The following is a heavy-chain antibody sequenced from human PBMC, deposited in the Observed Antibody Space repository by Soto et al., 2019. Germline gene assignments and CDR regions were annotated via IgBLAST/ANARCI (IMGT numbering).Heavy chain of an antibody. CDR2: IYYSGST. CDR3: ARAPQIFGVASFDF. V-gene: IGHV4-31*03. D-gene: IGHD3-3*01. J-gene: IGHJ4*02. CDR1: GGSISSGGYY. Sequence: TLSLTCTVSGGSISSGGYYWSWIRQHPGKGLEWIGYIYYSGSTYYNPSLKSRVTISVDTSKNQFYLKLSSVTAADTAVYYCARAPQIFGVASFDFWGQGTLVTVSS.